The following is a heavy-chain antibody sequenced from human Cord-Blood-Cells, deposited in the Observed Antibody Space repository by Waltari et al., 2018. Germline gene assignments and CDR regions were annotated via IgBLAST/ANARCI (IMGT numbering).Heavy chain of an antibody. J-gene: IGHJ4*02. V-gene: IGHV4-39*07. CDR1: GGSISSSSYY. D-gene: IGHD6-19*01. Sequence: QLQLQESGPGLVKPSETLSLTCTVSGGSISSSSYYWGWIRQPPGKGLEWIGSIYYSGSNYYNPSLKSRVTISVDTSKNQFSLKLSSVTAADTAVYYCARRGAVAGMDYWGQGTLVTVSS. CDR3: ARRGAVAGMDY. CDR2: IYYSGSN.